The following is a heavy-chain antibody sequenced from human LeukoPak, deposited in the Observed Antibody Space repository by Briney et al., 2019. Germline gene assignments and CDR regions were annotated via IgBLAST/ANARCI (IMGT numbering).Heavy chain of an antibody. J-gene: IGHJ5*02. CDR1: GGSISCYY. Sequence: SETLSLTCTVSGGSISCYYWSWIRQPPGKGLEYIGYIFSSGAPNYNPSLKSRVTISLDTSKTLFSLKLRSVTAADTAVYYCARRVFGAAATGFGWFDPWGQGTLVTVSS. V-gene: IGHV4-4*09. D-gene: IGHD6-13*01. CDR2: IFSSGAP. CDR3: ARRVFGAAATGFGWFDP.